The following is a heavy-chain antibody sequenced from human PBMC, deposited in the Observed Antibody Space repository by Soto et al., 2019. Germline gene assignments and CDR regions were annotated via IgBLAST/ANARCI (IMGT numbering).Heavy chain of an antibody. CDR1: GYSFTSYW. CDR2: IYPGESDT. D-gene: IGHD3-10*01. J-gene: IGHJ5*02. Sequence: EVQLVQSGAEVKKPGESLKISCKGSGYSFTSYWIVWLRQMPGKGLEWMGIIYPGESDTRYSPSFQGQVTISADKSISTAYLQWSSLKASDTAMYYCARRVYGSVRSLWFDPWGQGTLVTVSS. CDR3: ARRVYGSVRSLWFDP. V-gene: IGHV5-51*03.